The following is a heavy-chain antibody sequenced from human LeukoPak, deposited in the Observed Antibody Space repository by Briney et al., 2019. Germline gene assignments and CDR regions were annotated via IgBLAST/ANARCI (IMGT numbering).Heavy chain of an antibody. V-gene: IGHV1-46*01. CDR1: GYTFTSYY. D-gene: IGHD2-2*02. Sequence: ASVKVSCQASGYTFTSYYMHWVRQAPGQGLEGMGIINPSGGSTSYAQKFQGRVTMTRDTSTSTVYMELSSLRSEDTAVYYCATPRPGYCSSTSCYRAAFDIWGQGTMVTVSS. CDR2: INPSGGST. J-gene: IGHJ3*02. CDR3: ATPRPGYCSSTSCYRAAFDI.